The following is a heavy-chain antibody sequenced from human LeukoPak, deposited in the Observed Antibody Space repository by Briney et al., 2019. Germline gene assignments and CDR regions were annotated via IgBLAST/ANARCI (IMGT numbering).Heavy chain of an antibody. CDR1: GGSISSGDYY. J-gene: IGHJ4*02. V-gene: IGHV4-30-4*01. Sequence: PSQTLSLTCTVSGGSISSGDYYWSWIRQPPGTGLEWLGYIYYSGSTYYNPSLKSRVTISVDTSKNQFSLKLSSVTAADTAVYYCASGYCSGGSCSFDYWGQGTLVTVSS. CDR2: IYYSGST. D-gene: IGHD2-15*01. CDR3: ASGYCSGGSCSFDY.